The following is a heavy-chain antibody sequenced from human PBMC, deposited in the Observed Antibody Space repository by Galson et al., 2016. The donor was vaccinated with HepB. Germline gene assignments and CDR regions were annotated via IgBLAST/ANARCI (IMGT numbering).Heavy chain of an antibody. CDR2: VSHDSNSK. CDR1: GFTFSRYS. V-gene: IGHV3-30-3*01. Sequence: SLRLSCAASGFTFSRYSMHWVRQAPGKGLESLAVVSHDSNSKYYSNSAKGRFTISRDNSKNTLYLQMNSLRAEDTAVYYCARDNGDGYNSLDYWGQGTLVTVSS. CDR3: ARDNGDGYNSLDY. D-gene: IGHD5-24*01. J-gene: IGHJ4*02.